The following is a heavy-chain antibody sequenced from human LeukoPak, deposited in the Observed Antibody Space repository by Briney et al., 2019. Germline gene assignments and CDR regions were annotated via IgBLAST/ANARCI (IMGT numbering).Heavy chain of an antibody. J-gene: IGHJ4*02. V-gene: IGHV3-74*01. CDR2: IHFDGSSA. CDR1: GFTFSSYW. CDR3: TRGETTGCFDY. D-gene: IGHD1-1*01. Sequence: RGSLRLSCAASGFTFSSYWMHWVRQAPGKGLVWVSRIHFDGSSANYADSVRGRFTISRDNAKNTLYLQMHSLTAEDTAVYYCTRGETTGCFDYWGQGILVT.